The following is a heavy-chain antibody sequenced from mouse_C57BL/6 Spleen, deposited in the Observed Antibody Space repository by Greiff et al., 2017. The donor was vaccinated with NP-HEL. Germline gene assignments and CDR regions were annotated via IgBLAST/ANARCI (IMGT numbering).Heavy chain of an antibody. CDR3: ARNYDSYYAMDY. J-gene: IGHJ4*01. V-gene: IGHV5-17*01. Sequence: EVMLVESGGGLVKPGGSLKLSCAASGFTFSDYGMHWVRQAPEKGLEWVAYISSGSSTIYYADTVKGRFTISRDNAKNTLFLQMTSLRSEDTAMYYCARNYDSYYAMDYWGQGTSVTVSS. D-gene: IGHD2-4*01. CDR2: ISSGSSTI. CDR1: GFTFSDYG.